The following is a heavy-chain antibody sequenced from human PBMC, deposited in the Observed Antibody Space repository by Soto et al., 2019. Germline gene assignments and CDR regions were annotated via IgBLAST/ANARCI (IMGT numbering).Heavy chain of an antibody. CDR1: GGTFSSYA. D-gene: IGHD4-17*01. J-gene: IGHJ4*02. Sequence: QVQLVQSGAEVKKPGSSVTVSCKASGGTFSSYAISWVRQAPGQGLEWMGGIIPIFGTANYEQKCQGRVTIPADEYTSPAYMERSSLRAEDTAVYYCARGGDYGDPGYYWGQGTLVTVSS. V-gene: IGHV1-69*12. CDR2: IIPIFGTA. CDR3: ARGGDYGDPGYY.